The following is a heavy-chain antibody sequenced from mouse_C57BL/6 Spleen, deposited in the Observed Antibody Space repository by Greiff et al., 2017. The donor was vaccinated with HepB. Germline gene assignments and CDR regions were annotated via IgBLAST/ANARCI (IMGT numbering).Heavy chain of an antibody. D-gene: IGHD3-1*01. CDR1: GFTFSDYY. V-gene: IGHV5-16*01. CDR2: INYDGSST. CDR3: ARGGTGFPFAY. J-gene: IGHJ3*01. Sequence: EVKLVESEGGLVQPGSSMKLSCTASGFTFSDYYMAWVRQVPEKGLEWVANINYDGSSTYYLDSLKSRFIISRDNAKNILYLQMSSLKSEDTATYYCARGGTGFPFAYWGQGTLVTVSA.